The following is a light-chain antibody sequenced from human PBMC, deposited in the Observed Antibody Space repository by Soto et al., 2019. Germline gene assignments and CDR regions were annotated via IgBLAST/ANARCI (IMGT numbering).Light chain of an antibody. CDR2: GVS. CDR3: SSFADNTWV. Sequence: QSALTQPPSASGSPGQSVTVSCIGTSRDVGRYNYVSWYQQHPGKAPNLIIYGVSERPSGVPDRFSGSKSGDTASLTVSGLQAEDEADYYCSSFADNTWVFGGGTKLTVL. CDR1: SRDVGRYNY. V-gene: IGLV2-8*01. J-gene: IGLJ3*02.